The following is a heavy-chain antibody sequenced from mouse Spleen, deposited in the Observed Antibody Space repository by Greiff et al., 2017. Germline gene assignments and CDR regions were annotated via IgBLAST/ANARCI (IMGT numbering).Heavy chain of an antibody. D-gene: IGHD2-5*01. CDR1: GYTFTSYW. CDR3: TRGRPSNYDY. Sequence: VQLQQPGAELVKPGASVKMSCKTSGYTFTSYWMHWVKQRPGQGLEWIGAIYPGNSDTSYNQKFKGKAKLTAVTSASTAYMELSSLTNEDSAVYYCTRGRPSNYDYWGQGTTLTVSS. J-gene: IGHJ2*01. CDR2: IYPGNSDT. V-gene: IGHV1-5*01.